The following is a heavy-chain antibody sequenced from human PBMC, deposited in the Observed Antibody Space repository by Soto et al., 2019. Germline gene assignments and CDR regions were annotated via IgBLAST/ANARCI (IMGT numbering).Heavy chain of an antibody. J-gene: IGHJ4*02. V-gene: IGHV3-23*01. CDR1: GFTFSTYA. Sequence: EVQLLESGGSLVQPGGSLRLSCAASGFTFSTYAMSWVRQAPGKGLEWVSGISGSDGSTYYADSVKGRFTISRDNSKNTLYLQMNSLRAEDTAVYYCAKHLHYFDYWGQGTLVAVSS. CDR3: AKHLHYFDY. CDR2: ISGSDGST.